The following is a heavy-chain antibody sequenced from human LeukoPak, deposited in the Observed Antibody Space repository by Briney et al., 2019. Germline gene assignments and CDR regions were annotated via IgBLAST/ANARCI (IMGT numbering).Heavy chain of an antibody. CDR2: IKQDGSEK. V-gene: IGHV3-7*01. D-gene: IGHD2-15*01. CDR3: ARDKVGGVVAASPFDP. J-gene: IGHJ5*02. Sequence: GGSLRLSCAASGFTFGSYWMSWVRQAPGKWLEWVANIKQDGSEKYYVDSVKGRFTISRDKAKNSLYLQMNSLRAEDTAVYYCARDKVGGVVAASPFDPWGRGTLVTVSS. CDR1: GFTFGSYW.